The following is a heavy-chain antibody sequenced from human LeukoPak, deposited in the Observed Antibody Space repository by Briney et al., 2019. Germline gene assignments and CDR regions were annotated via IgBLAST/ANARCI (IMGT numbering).Heavy chain of an antibody. CDR1: GYSISSGYY. V-gene: IGHV4-38-2*02. Sequence: PSETLSLTCTVSGYSISSGYYRGWIRQPPGKGLEWIGRIYTSGSTNYNPSLKSRVTISVDTSKNQFSLKLSSVTAADTAVYYCARDGGRPNNWFDPWGQGTLVTVSS. CDR2: IYTSGST. D-gene: IGHD3-3*01. J-gene: IGHJ5*02. CDR3: ARDGGRPNNWFDP.